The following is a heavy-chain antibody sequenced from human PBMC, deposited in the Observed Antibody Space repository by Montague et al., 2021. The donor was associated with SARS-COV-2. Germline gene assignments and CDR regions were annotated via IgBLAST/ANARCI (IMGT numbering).Heavy chain of an antibody. CDR1: GFPLSTSGMC. CDR3: ARIFDSSWPTFDY. D-gene: IGHD6-13*01. J-gene: IGHJ4*02. Sequence: PALVKPTQTLTLTSTFSGFPLSTSGMCVSWIRQPPGKALEWLALIDWDDDKYYSTSLKTRLTISKDTSKNQVVLTMTNMDPVDTATYYCARIFDSSWPTFDYWGQGTLVTVSS. CDR2: IDWDDDK. V-gene: IGHV2-70*01.